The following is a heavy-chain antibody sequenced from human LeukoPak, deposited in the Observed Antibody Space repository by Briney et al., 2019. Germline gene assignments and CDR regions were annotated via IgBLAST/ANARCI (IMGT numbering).Heavy chain of an antibody. Sequence: PSETLSLPRAVCGGSFSGYYWSWLRQPPGKGLEWIEETYHSGSTNYNSSLKSRVTVSVDTCKNQFSLKLSSVTAADTAVYYCAKVGDYYYSYWGQGTLVTVSS. CDR1: GGSFSGYY. CDR2: TYHSGST. J-gene: IGHJ4*02. D-gene: IGHD3-22*01. CDR3: AKVGDYYYSY. V-gene: IGHV4-34*01.